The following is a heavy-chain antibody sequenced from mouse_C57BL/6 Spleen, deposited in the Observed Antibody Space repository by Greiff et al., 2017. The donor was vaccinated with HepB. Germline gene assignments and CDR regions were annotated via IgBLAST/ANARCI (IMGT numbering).Heavy chain of an antibody. CDR1: GYAFSSSW. CDR2: VYPGDGDT. CDR3: ARYYYGSSLYFDY. D-gene: IGHD1-1*01. Sequence: QVQLQQSGPELVKPGASVKISCKASGYAFSSSWMNWVKQRPGKGLEWIGRVYPGDGDTNYNGKFKGKATLTADKSPSTAYMQLSSLTSEDSAVYFGARYYYGSSLYFDYWGQGTTLTVSS. J-gene: IGHJ2*01. V-gene: IGHV1-82*01.